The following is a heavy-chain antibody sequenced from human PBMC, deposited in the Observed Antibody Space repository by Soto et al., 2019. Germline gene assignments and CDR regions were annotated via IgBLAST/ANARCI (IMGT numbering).Heavy chain of an antibody. Sequence: SEALSLTCTVSVGSISSCDYYWSWIRQPPGKGLEWIGYIYYSGSTYYNPSLKSRVTISVDTSKNQFSLKLSSVTAADTAVYYCATYYYDSSGYYSTFDYWGQGTLVTVSS. CDR1: VGSISSCDYY. J-gene: IGHJ4*02. V-gene: IGHV4-30-4*01. CDR3: ATYYYDSSGYYSTFDY. CDR2: IYYSGST. D-gene: IGHD3-22*01.